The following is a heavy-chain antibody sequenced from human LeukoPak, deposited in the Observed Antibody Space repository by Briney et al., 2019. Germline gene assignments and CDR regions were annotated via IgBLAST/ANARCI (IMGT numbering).Heavy chain of an antibody. CDR3: LKDRSGYSSSCYGRWNWFDP. Sequence: GGSLRLSCSASGFTFSKYAMHWVRKAPGKALEYVSAISSNGGSTYYADSVKGRFTISRDNSKNTLYLQMSSLRAEDTAVYYCLKDRSGYSSSCYGRWNWFDPWGQGTLVTVSS. J-gene: IGHJ5*02. CDR1: GFTFSKYA. CDR2: ISSNGGST. V-gene: IGHV3-64D*06. D-gene: IGHD6-13*01.